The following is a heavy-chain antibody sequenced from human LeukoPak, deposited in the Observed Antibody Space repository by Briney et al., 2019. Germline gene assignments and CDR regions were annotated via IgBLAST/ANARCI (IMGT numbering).Heavy chain of an antibody. J-gene: IGHJ6*02. CDR3: ARALHYDFWSGYYMAYYYGMDV. CDR2: IYYSGST. D-gene: IGHD3-3*01. Sequence: SETLSLTCTVSGGSISSYYWSWIRQPPGKGLEWLGYIYYSGSTNYNPSLESRVTISVDTSKNQFSLKLSSVTAADTAVYYCARALHYDFWSGYYMAYYYGMDVWGQGTTVTVSS. V-gene: IGHV4-59*01. CDR1: GGSISSYY.